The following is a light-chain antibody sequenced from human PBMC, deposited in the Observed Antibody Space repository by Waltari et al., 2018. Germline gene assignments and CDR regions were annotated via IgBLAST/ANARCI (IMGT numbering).Light chain of an antibody. V-gene: IGLV4-69*01. Sequence: LSLSLSASLGASVKLTCTLSSGHSSNVIAWLQQRPEKGPRYLMKVNSDGSHSKGDEIPARFSGSSSGAERYLTISSLQSEDEGDYYCQTGGHGTWVFGGGTKLTVL. CDR3: QTGGHGTWV. J-gene: IGLJ3*02. CDR1: SGHSSNV. CDR2: VNSDGSH.